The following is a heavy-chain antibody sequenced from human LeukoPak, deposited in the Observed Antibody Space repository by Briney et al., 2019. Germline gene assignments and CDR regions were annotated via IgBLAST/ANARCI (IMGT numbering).Heavy chain of an antibody. V-gene: IGHV4-59*01. D-gene: IGHD3-3*01. Sequence: KPSETLSLTCTVSGGSISSYYWSWIRQPPGKGLEWIGYIYYSGSTNYNPSLKGRVTISVDTSKNQFSLKLSSVTAADTAVYYCARVAYYDFWSGYATGNNWFDPWGQGTLVTVSS. J-gene: IGHJ5*02. CDR1: GGSISSYY. CDR2: IYYSGST. CDR3: ARVAYYDFWSGYATGNNWFDP.